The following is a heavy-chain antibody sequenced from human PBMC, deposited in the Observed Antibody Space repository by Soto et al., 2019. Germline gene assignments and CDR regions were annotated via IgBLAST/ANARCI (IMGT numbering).Heavy chain of an antibody. V-gene: IGHV1-69*01. D-gene: IGHD3-9*01. CDR3: ARDPTPYYDILTPLAPDYYYYYGMDV. J-gene: IGHJ6*02. CDR1: GGTFSSYA. CDR2: IIPIFGTA. Sequence: QVQLVQSGAEVKKPGSSVKVSCKASGGTFSSYAISWVRQAPGQGLEWMGGIIPIFGTANYAQKFQGRVTITADESTSTAYMELSSLRSEDTAVYYCARDPTPYYDILTPLAPDYYYYYGMDVWGQGTTVTVSS.